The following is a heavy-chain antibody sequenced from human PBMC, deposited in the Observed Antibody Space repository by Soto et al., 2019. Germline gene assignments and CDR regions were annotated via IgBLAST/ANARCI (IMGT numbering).Heavy chain of an antibody. V-gene: IGHV4-39*01. CDR2: IYYSGST. Sequence: SETLSLTCTVSGGSTRSSSYFWGWIRQPPGKGLEWIGSIYYSGSTYYNPSLKSRVTISVDTSKNQFSLKLSSVTAADTAVYYCARTGERWILGYYFDYWGQGTLVTVS. J-gene: IGHJ4*02. CDR3: ARTGERWILGYYFDY. CDR1: GGSTRSSSYF. D-gene: IGHD2-2*03.